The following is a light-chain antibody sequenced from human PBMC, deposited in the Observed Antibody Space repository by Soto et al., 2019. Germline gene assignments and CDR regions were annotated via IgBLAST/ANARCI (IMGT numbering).Light chain of an antibody. CDR1: QGVSSY. Sequence: EIVLTQSPATLSLSPGERATLSCRASQGVSSYLAWYQQKPGQAPRLLIYDASNRAAGIPARFSGSGPGTDSTLTISSLEPEDFAVYYCQQRSNWHPTFGGGTKVDIK. CDR3: QQRSNWHPT. CDR2: DAS. J-gene: IGKJ4*01. V-gene: IGKV3D-11*01.